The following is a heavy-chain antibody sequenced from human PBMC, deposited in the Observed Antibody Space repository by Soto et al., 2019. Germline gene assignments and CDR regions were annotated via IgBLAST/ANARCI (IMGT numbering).Heavy chain of an antibody. Sequence: QVQLVQSGAELKKPGASVRVSCKTSGYTFADFYIHWVRQAPGQGFEWMGWRNPNTGCAVHAQKLLGRVAMTRDTSISTAYMELSRPSSNVTAVDFCATSTYDAFWSGSFWGQGPRVTASS. CDR3: ATSTYDAFWSGSF. V-gene: IGHV1-2*02. D-gene: IGHD3-3*01. J-gene: IGHJ4*02. CDR1: GYTFADFY. CDR2: RNPNTGCA.